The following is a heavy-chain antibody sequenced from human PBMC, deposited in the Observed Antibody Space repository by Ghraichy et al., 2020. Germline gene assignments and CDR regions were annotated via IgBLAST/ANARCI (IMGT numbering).Heavy chain of an antibody. J-gene: IGHJ4*02. D-gene: IGHD6-6*01. CDR1: GGSFSGYY. Sequence: SETLSLTCAVYGGSFSGYYWSWIRQPPGKGLEWIGEINHSGSTNYNPSLKSRVTISVDTSKNQFSLKLSSVTAADTAVYYCARGRVSPIAARLYFDYWGQGTMVTVSS. CDR2: INHSGST. V-gene: IGHV4-34*01. CDR3: ARGRVSPIAARLYFDY.